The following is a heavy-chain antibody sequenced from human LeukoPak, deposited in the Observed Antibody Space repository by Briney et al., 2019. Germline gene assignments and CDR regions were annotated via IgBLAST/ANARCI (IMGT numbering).Heavy chain of an antibody. J-gene: IGHJ3*02. CDR1: RGTFSSYA. CDR2: IIPIFGTA. V-gene: IGHV1-69*01. CDR3: AGQPRSYYDFWSGYSGAFDI. D-gene: IGHD3-3*01. Sequence: GSSVKASCKASRGTFSSYAISWVRQAPGQGLEWMGGIIPIFGTANYAQKFQGRVTITADESTSTAYMELSSLRSEDTAVYYCAGQPRSYYDFWSGYSGAFDIWGQGTMVTVSS.